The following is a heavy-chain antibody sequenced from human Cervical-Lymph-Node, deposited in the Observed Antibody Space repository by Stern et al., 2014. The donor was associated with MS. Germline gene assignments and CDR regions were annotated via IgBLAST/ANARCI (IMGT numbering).Heavy chain of an antibody. Sequence: EMQLVESGGGIVQPGGSLRLSCAASGFIFSSYWMHWVRQAPGKGPVWVSQINAGGSTTDYADSVKGRFTISRDNAKNTLYVQMNSLRVEDTAVYFCARGFQGGFDPWGQGTLVTVSA. CDR1: GFIFSSYW. J-gene: IGHJ5*02. CDR3: ARGFQGGFDP. D-gene: IGHD3-16*01. CDR2: INAGGSTT. V-gene: IGHV3-74*02.